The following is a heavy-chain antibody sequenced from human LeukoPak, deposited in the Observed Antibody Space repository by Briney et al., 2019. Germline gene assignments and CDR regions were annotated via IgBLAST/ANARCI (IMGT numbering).Heavy chain of an antibody. V-gene: IGHV4-39*02. Sequence: PSETLSLTCTVSGGSISSSSYYWGWIRQPPGKGLEWIGSIYYSGGTYYNPSLKSRVTISVDTSKNQFSLKLSSVTAADTAVYYCTREVWYDALSFDYWGQGTLVSVSS. J-gene: IGHJ4*02. CDR3: TREVWYDALSFDY. CDR2: IYYSGGT. D-gene: IGHD2-15*01. CDR1: GGSISSSSYY.